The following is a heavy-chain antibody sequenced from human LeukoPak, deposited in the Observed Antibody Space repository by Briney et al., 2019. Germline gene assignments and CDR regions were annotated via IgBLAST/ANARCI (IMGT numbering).Heavy chain of an antibody. J-gene: IGHJ3*02. D-gene: IGHD6-13*01. V-gene: IGHV3-30*02. CDR3: AKELAAGTSADAFDI. CDR1: GFTFSSYG. Sequence: GGSLRLSCAASGFTFSSYGMHWVRQAPGKGLEWVAFIRYDGSNKYYADSVKGRFTISRDNSKNTLYLQMKSLRAEDTAVYYCAKELAAGTSADAFDIWGQGTMVTVSS. CDR2: IRYDGSNK.